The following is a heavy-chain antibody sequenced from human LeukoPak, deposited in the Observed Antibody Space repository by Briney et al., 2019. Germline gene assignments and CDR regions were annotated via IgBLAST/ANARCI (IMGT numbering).Heavy chain of an antibody. V-gene: IGHV3-21*01. CDR2: ISSSSSYI. Sequence: TGGSLRLSCAASGFTFSSYSMNWVRQAPGKGLEWVSSISSSSSYIYYADSVKGRFTISRDNAKNSLYLQMNSLSAEDTAVYYCARDAPVWVVGATGDAFDIWGQGTMVTVSS. J-gene: IGHJ3*02. CDR1: GFTFSSYS. D-gene: IGHD1-26*01. CDR3: ARDAPVWVVGATGDAFDI.